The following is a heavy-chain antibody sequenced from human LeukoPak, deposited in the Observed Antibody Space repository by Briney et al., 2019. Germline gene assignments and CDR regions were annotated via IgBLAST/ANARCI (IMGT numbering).Heavy chain of an antibody. CDR3: AKVHSSGCLDY. J-gene: IGHJ4*02. CDR2: ISSSGSTI. CDR1: GFTFSSYE. V-gene: IGHV3-48*03. D-gene: IGHD6-19*01. Sequence: GGSLRLSCAASGFTFSSYEMNWVRQAPGKGLEWVSYISSSGSTIYYADSVKGRFTISRDNAKNSLYLQMNSLRAEDTALYYCAKVHSSGCLDYWGQGTLVTVSS.